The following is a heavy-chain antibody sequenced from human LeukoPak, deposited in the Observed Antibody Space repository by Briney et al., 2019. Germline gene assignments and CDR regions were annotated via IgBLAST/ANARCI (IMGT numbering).Heavy chain of an antibody. CDR1: GFTFSNAW. J-gene: IGHJ5*02. Sequence: GGSLRLSCAASGFTFSNAWMSWVRQAPGKGLEWVGRIKSKTDGGTTDYAAPVKGRFTISRDDSKNTLYLQMNSLKTEDTAVYYCARDHYDRRFDPWGQGTLVTVSS. CDR2: IKSKTDGGTT. CDR3: ARDHYDRRFDP. V-gene: IGHV3-15*01. D-gene: IGHD3-9*01.